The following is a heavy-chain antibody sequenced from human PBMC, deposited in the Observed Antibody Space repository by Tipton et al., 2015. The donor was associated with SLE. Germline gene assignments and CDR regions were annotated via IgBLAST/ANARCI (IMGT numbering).Heavy chain of an antibody. V-gene: IGHV4-39*07. J-gene: IGHJ3*02. CDR1: GGSISSSSYY. CDR3: VRGDLGMRSMRAFDI. CDR2: IYYSGST. D-gene: IGHD7-27*01. Sequence: TLSLTCTVSGGSISSSSYYWGWIRQPPGKGLEWIGSIYYSGSTYYNPSLKSRVTISVDTSKNQFSLKLSSVTAADTAVYYCVRGDLGMRSMRAFDIWGQGTMVTVSS.